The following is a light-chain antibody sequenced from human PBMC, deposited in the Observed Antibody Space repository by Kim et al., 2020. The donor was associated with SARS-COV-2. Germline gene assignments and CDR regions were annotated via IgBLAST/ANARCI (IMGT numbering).Light chain of an antibody. J-gene: IGLJ2*01. CDR3: AAWDDTLNGVI. CDR2: DND. Sequence: GQRVTISCSGSYSNIGNSAVNWYQQYPGTAPKLLFYDNDQRPSGVPDRFSVSKSGTSASLAISGLQSEDEADYFCAAWDDTLNGVIFGGGTQLTVL. V-gene: IGLV1-44*01. CDR1: YSNIGNSA.